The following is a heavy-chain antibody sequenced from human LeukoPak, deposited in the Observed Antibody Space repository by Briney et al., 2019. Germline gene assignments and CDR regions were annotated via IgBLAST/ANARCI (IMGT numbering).Heavy chain of an antibody. J-gene: IGHJ3*02. Sequence: ASVKVSCKASGYIFTSYSISWVRQAPGQGLKWIRWISAYNGDTNYVQKLQGRVTMTTDTSTSTAYMELKSLRSDDTAVYYCAREEGAPIAAANIWGLGTKVTVSS. D-gene: IGHD6-13*01. CDR2: ISAYNGDT. V-gene: IGHV1-18*01. CDR3: AREEGAPIAAANI. CDR1: GYIFTSYS.